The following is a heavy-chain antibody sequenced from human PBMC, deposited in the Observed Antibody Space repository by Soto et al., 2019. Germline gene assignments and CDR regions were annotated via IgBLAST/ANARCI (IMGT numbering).Heavy chain of an antibody. CDR3: ARLGTTYYFDY. CDR2: INSNGGST. Sequence: ESGGGLVQPGGSLRLSCAASGFTFSSYAMHWVRQAPGKGLECVSAINSNGGSTYYANSVKGRFTISRDNSKNTLYLQMGSLRAEDMAVYYCARLGTTYYFDYWGQGTLVTVSS. V-gene: IGHV3-64*01. J-gene: IGHJ4*02. D-gene: IGHD4-17*01. CDR1: GFTFSSYA.